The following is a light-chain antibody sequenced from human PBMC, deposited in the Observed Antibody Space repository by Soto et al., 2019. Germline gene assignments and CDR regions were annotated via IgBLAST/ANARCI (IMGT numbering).Light chain of an antibody. CDR3: HQYNSWPRGT. CDR2: AAS. J-gene: IGKJ3*01. Sequence: EIVMTQSPATLSVSPGERATLSCRASQSVGGNLAWYQQKPGQAPRLLIYAASTRATGIPARFSGSGSGTEFTLPISSLQSEDFAVYYCHQYNSWPRGTFGPGTKVEIK. V-gene: IGKV3-15*01. CDR1: QSVGGN.